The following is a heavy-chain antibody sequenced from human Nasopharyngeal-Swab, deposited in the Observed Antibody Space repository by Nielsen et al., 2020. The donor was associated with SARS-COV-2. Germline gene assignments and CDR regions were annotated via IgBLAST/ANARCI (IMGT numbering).Heavy chain of an antibody. V-gene: IGHV3-72*01. CDR3: VRADISGYFDY. D-gene: IGHD3-22*01. J-gene: IGHJ4*02. Sequence: GASLKISCAASGFTLSEHYMDWVRQAPGKGLEWVGRSRNEAHGFTTEYAASVKGRFTISRDDSENSLYLQMNSLKIEDTAVYYCVRADISGYFDYWGQGTLVTVSS. CDR1: GFTLSEHY. CDR2: SRNEAHGFTT.